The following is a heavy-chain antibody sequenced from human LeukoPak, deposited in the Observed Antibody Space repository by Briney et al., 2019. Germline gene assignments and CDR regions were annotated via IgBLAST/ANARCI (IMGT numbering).Heavy chain of an antibody. V-gene: IGHV3-53*01. CDR2: IYSGGST. Sequence: PGGSLRLSCAASGFTFSDYYMSWVRQAPGKGLEWVSVIYSGGSTYYADSVKGRFTISRDNSKNTLYLQMNSLRAEDTAVYYCASEEVGATEYYFDYWGQGTLVTVSS. J-gene: IGHJ4*02. CDR3: ASEEVGATEYYFDY. CDR1: GFTFSDYY. D-gene: IGHD1-26*01.